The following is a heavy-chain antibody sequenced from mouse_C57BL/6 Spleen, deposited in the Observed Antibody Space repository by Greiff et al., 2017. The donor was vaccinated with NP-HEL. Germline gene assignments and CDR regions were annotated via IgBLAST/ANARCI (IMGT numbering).Heavy chain of an antibody. Sequence: QVHVKQSGAELVKPGASVKISCKASGYAFSSYWMNWVKQRPGKGLEWIGQIYPGDGDTNYNGKFKGKATLTSDKSSSTAYMQLSSLTSEDSAVYFCARELRLPYYAMDYWGQGTSVTVSS. CDR2: IYPGDGDT. V-gene: IGHV1-80*01. J-gene: IGHJ4*01. CDR1: GYAFSSYW. CDR3: ARELRLPYYAMDY. D-gene: IGHD3-2*02.